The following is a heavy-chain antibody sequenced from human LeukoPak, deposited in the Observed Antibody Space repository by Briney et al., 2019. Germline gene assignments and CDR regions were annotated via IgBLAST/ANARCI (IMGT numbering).Heavy chain of an antibody. CDR3: AKDVRAIAPRYFDF. J-gene: IGHJ4*02. Sequence: GGSLRLSCAASGFTFSSYAMHWVRQAPGKGLEWVSGISGGSGSTYYADSVKGRFTITRDNSNDTLYLQMNSLRVEDTALYYCAKDVRAIAPRYFDFWGQGTLVTVSS. CDR1: GFTFSSYA. CDR2: ISGGSGST. V-gene: IGHV3-23*01. D-gene: IGHD6-6*01.